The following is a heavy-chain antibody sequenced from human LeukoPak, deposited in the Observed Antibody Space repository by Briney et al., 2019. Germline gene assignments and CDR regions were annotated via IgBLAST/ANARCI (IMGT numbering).Heavy chain of an antibody. CDR2: ISYDGSNK. Sequence: GGSLRLSCAASGFTFSSYAMHWVRQAPGKGLEWVAVISYDGSNKYYADSVKGRFTISRDNSKNTLYLQMNSLRAEDTAVYYCAKSGQNWNYDQHYYYYYMDVWGKGTTVTVSS. CDR1: GFTFSSYA. D-gene: IGHD1-7*01. V-gene: IGHV3-30*07. CDR3: AKSGQNWNYDQHYYYYYMDV. J-gene: IGHJ6*03.